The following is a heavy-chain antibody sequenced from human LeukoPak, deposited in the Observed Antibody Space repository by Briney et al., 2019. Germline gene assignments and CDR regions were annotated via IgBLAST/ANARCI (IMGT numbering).Heavy chain of an antibody. CDR1: GYTFTNND. CDR2: INPNSGGT. V-gene: IGHV1-2*02. J-gene: IGHJ5*02. Sequence: ASVKVSCKASGYTFTNNDINWVRQAPGQGLEWMGWINPNSGGTNYAQKFQGRVTTTRDTSISTAYMELSRLRSDDTAVYYCARYGDYDSWGQGTLVTVSS. CDR3: ARYGDYDS. D-gene: IGHD4-17*01.